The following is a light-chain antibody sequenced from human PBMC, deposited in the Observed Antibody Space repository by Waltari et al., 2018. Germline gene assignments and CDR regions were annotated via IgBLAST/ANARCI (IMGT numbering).Light chain of an antibody. V-gene: IGKV4-1*01. CDR3: QQCYTFPYT. CDR1: QSVVFSSNNQNY. J-gene: IGKJ2*01. Sequence: IVMTQSPDSLAVSLGERATINCKSSQSVVFSSNNQNYLAWYQQKPGQPPKLLITWASTRESGVPDRFSGSGSGTDFTLTISSLQAEDVAVYYCQQCYTFPYTFGQGTKLEIK. CDR2: WAS.